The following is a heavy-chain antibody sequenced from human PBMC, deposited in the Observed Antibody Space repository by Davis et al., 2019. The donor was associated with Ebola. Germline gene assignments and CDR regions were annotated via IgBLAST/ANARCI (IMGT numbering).Heavy chain of an antibody. D-gene: IGHD3-3*01. J-gene: IGHJ3*02. Sequence: AASVKVSCKASGGTFSSYAISWVRQAPGQGLEWMGGIIPIFGTANYAQKFQGRVTITADKSTSTAYMELSSLRSDDTAVYYCARVRNVLRFLEWLLPDAFDIWGQGTMVTVSS. CDR3: ARVRNVLRFLEWLLPDAFDI. V-gene: IGHV1-69*06. CDR2: IIPIFGTA. CDR1: GGTFSSYA.